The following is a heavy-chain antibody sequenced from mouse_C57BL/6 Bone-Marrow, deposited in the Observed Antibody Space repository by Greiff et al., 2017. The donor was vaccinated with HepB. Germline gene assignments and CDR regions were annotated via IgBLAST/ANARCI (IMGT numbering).Heavy chain of an antibody. CDR2: IRSKSNNYAT. CDR1: GFSFNTYA. CDR3: VRQLRRRDYYAMDY. J-gene: IGHJ4*01. Sequence: EAGGGLVQPKGSLNLSCAASGFSFNTYAMNWVRQAPGKGLEWVARIRSKSNNYATYYADSVKDRFTISRDDSESMLYLQMNNLKTEDTAMYYCVRQLRRRDYYAMDYWGQGTSVTVSS. V-gene: IGHV10-1*01. D-gene: IGHD3-2*02.